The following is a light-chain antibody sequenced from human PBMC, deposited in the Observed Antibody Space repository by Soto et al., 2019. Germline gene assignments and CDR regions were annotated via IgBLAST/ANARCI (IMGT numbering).Light chain of an antibody. CDR2: AAS. CDR3: QQIHSIPIT. V-gene: IGKV1-39*01. CDR1: QSVGGD. J-gene: IGKJ5*01. Sequence: DIQMTQSPASLSASVGDRVTITFRASQSVGGDLNCYQQKPGKPPNLLIYAASSLQSGVPSRFSGSGSGTHFTLTISSLQAEDFATYYCQQIHSIPITFGQGTRLEIK.